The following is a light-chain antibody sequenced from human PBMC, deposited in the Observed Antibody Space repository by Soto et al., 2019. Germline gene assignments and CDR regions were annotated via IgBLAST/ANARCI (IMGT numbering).Light chain of an antibody. Sequence: DIQMTQSPSAMSASVGDRVTITCRASQGINNYLAWFQQRPGKVPQRLIYGASSLQSGVPSRFSGSGSGTEFTLTISSLQPDDFATYYCQQYNSYSTFGQGTKVDIK. CDR1: QGINNY. V-gene: IGKV1-17*03. J-gene: IGKJ1*01. CDR2: GAS. CDR3: QQYNSYST.